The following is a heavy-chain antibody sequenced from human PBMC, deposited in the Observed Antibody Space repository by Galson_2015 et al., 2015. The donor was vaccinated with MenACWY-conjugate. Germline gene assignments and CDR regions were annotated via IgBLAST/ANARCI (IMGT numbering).Heavy chain of an antibody. CDR2: IYSGGST. V-gene: IGHV3-53*04. D-gene: IGHD3-22*01. CDR1: GFTVSSNY. J-gene: IGHJ4*02. Sequence: LRLSCAASGFTVSSNYMSWVRQAPGKGLEWVSVIYSGGSTYYADSVKGRFTISRHNSKNTLYLQMNSLRAEDTAVYYCARVFWGYYDSSGYSSYYFDYWGQGTLVTVSS. CDR3: ARVFWGYYDSSGYSSYYFDY.